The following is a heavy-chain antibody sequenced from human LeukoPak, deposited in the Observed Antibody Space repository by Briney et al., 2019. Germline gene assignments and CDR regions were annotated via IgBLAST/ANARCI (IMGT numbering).Heavy chain of an antibody. CDR3: ARVPAANDYYYMDV. CDR1: GYTFTGYY. V-gene: IGHV1-2*02. CDR2: INPNSGGT. J-gene: IGHJ6*03. Sequence: ASVKVSCKASGYTFTGYYMHWVRQAPGQGLEWMGWINPNSGGTNYAQKFQGRVTMTRDTSISTAYMELSRLRSDDTAVYYCARVPAANDYYYMDVWGKGTTVTVSS. D-gene: IGHD2-2*01.